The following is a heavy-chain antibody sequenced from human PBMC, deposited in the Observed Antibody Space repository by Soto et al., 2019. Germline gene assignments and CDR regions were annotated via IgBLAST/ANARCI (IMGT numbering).Heavy chain of an antibody. J-gene: IGHJ4*02. V-gene: IGHV1-46*01. CDR1: GYTFTSYY. CDR3: ARVWGDSSSWRLKRIDY. CDR2: INPSGGST. Sequence: ASVKVSCKASGYTFTSYYMHWVRQAPGQGLEWMGIINPSGGSTSYAQKFQGRVTMTRDTSTSTVYMELSSLRSEDTAVYYCARVWGDSSSWRLKRIDYWGQGTLVTVSS. D-gene: IGHD6-13*01.